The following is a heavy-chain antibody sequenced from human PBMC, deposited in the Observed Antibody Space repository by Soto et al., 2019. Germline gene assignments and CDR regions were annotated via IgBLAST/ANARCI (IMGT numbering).Heavy chain of an antibody. CDR2: INPNSGGT. CDR3: ARDKRDILTGYFFLDP. J-gene: IGHJ5*02. CDR1: GYTFTGYY. Sequence: AAVKVSCKACGYTFTGYYMHWVRQAPGQGLEWMGWINPNSGGTNYAQKFQGWVTMTRDTSISTAYMELSRLRSDDTAVYYCARDKRDILTGYFFLDPWGQGTLVTVS. D-gene: IGHD3-9*01. V-gene: IGHV1-2*04.